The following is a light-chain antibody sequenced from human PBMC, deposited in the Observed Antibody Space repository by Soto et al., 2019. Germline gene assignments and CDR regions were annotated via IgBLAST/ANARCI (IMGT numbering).Light chain of an antibody. J-gene: IGKJ2*01. CDR2: KAS. Sequence: DVQMTQSPSTLSASVGDRVTITCRASQSIDSWFAWYQQKPGQAPNLLVFKASTLLCRVPSRYSGTASGTEFTLTIINLQPDDFAIYYRQQYSNYPYTCGQG. CDR1: QSIDSW. CDR3: QQYSNYPYT. V-gene: IGKV1-5*03.